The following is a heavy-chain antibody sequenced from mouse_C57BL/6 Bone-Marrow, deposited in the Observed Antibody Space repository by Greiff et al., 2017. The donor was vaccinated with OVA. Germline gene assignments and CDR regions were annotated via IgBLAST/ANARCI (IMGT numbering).Heavy chain of an antibody. CDR2: LSGGGGNT. CDR1: GFTFSSYT. CDR3: ARHGLCYAMDY. Sequence: VQLKESGGGLVQPGGSLTLSCAASGFTFSSYTMSWVRQTPEKRLEWVATLSGGGGNTYSPASVKGRFTISRDNAKNTRYLQMSSLRSEDTALYYCARHGLCYAMDYWGQGTSVTVSS. D-gene: IGHD3-3*01. J-gene: IGHJ4*01. V-gene: IGHV5-9*01.